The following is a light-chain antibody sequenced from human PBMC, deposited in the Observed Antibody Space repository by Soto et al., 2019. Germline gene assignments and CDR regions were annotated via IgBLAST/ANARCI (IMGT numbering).Light chain of an antibody. V-gene: IGLV1-40*01. J-gene: IGLJ2*01. Sequence: QSVLTQPPSASGTPGQRVTISCSGSSSNVGSNTVSWYQQLPGTAPKLLIYGNSNRPSGVPDRFSGSKSGTSASLAITGLQAEDEADYYCQSYDSSLSVVFGGGTKLTVL. CDR1: SSNVGSNT. CDR3: QSYDSSLSVV. CDR2: GNS.